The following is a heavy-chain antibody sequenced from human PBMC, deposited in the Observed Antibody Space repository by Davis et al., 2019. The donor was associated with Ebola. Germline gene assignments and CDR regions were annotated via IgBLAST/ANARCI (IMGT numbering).Heavy chain of an antibody. CDR3: ARDPGYCSGGSCYYYGMDV. J-gene: IGHJ6*04. D-gene: IGHD2-15*01. CDR2: ISYDGSNK. CDR1: AFTFSSYA. V-gene: IGHV3-30-3*01. Sequence: GGSLTLSCAASAFTFSSYAMHWVRQAPGKGLEWVAVISYDGSNKYYADSVKGRFTISRDNSKNTLYLQMNSLRAEDTAVYYCARDPGYCSGGSCYYYGMDVWGKGTTVTVSS.